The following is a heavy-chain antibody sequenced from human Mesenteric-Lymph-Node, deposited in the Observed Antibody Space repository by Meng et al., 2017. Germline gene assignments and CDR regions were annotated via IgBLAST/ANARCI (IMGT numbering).Heavy chain of an antibody. J-gene: IGHJ3*02. Sequence: SETLSLTCTVSGGSISNYYWSWIRQPPGKGLEWIGYIYYSGSTNYNPSLKSRVTISVDTSKNQFSLKLSSVTAADTAVYYCARDRPYYYDSSGYYDGSDAFDIWGQGTMVTVSS. CDR3: ARDRPYYYDSSGYYDGSDAFDI. V-gene: IGHV4-59*01. D-gene: IGHD3-22*01. CDR2: IYYSGST. CDR1: GGSISNYY.